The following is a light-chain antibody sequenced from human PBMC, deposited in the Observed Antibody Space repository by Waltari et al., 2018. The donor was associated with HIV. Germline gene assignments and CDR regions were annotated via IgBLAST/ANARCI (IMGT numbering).Light chain of an antibody. Sequence: QSALTQPASVSGSPGQSITISCTGTRSDVGGYNYVSWYHQHPGKAPKLMIYEVRNRPSGVSNRFSGSKSGNTASLTISGLQAEDEADYYCSSYTSSSINWVFGGGTKLTVL. J-gene: IGLJ3*02. CDR3: SSYTSSSINWV. V-gene: IGLV2-14*01. CDR1: RSDVGGYNY. CDR2: EVR.